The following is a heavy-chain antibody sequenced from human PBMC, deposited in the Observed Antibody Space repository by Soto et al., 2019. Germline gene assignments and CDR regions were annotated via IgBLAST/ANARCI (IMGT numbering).Heavy chain of an antibody. D-gene: IGHD3-22*01. CDR2: ISYDGSNK. CDR1: GFTFSSYG. Sequence: GGSLRLSCAASGFTFSSYGMHWVRQAPGKGLEWVAVISYDGSNKYYADSVKGRFTISRDNSKNTLYLQMNSLRAEDTAVYYCARVMDSSGYIVDYWGQGTLVTVSS. V-gene: IGHV3-30*03. J-gene: IGHJ4*02. CDR3: ARVMDSSGYIVDY.